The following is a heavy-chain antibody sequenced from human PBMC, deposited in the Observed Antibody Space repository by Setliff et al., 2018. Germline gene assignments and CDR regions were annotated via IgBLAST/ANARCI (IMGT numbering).Heavy chain of an antibody. Sequence: GESLKISCQDSGYTFSLSWIGWVRQMPGKGLDWMGIIYAGNSQIKYGPSFQGQFAISVDKSISTAYLQWSSLKASDTAIYYCARGRRDGYKAGFDPWGQGTLVTVSS. CDR3: ARGRRDGYKAGFDP. J-gene: IGHJ5*02. CDR1: GYTFSLSW. V-gene: IGHV5-51*01. CDR2: IYAGNSQI. D-gene: IGHD5-12*01.